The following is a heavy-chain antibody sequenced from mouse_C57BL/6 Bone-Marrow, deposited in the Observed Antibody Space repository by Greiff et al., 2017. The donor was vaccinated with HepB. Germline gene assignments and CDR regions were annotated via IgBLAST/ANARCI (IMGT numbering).Heavy chain of an antibody. CDR2: ISSGGSYT. J-gene: IGHJ3*01. V-gene: IGHV5-6*01. Sequence: EVQVVESGGDLVKPGGSLKLSCAASGFTFSSYGMSWVRQTPDKRLEWVATISSGGSYTYYPDSVKGRFTISRDNAKNTLYLQMSSLKSEDTAMYYCARPLYDYGAYWGQGTLVTVSA. CDR3: ARPLYDYGAY. D-gene: IGHD2-4*01. CDR1: GFTFSSYG.